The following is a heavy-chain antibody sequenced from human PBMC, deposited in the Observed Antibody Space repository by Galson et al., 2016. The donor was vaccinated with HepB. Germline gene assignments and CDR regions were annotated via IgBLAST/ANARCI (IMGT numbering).Heavy chain of an antibody. J-gene: IGHJ3*02. CDR2: IYYSVNT. CDR1: GAAIGSGSYF. CDR3: SSSHPRHDILTGSPSLVFDI. D-gene: IGHD3-9*01. V-gene: IGHV4-31*03. Sequence: TLSLTCTVSGAAIGSGSYFWSWIRQHPGKGLEWIGYIYYSVNTYYNPSLKSRVAISIDTSENQFSLNLRSVTAADTAVYVCSSSHPRHDILTGSPSLVFDIWGQGTKVTVSS.